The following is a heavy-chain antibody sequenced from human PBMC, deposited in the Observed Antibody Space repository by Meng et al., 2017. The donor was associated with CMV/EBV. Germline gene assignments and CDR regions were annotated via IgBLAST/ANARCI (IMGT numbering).Heavy chain of an antibody. CDR3: ARDPYYGSGSYYT. CDR1: GGAVSSGSYY. CDR2: IYYSGST. Sequence: VSGGAVSSGSYYWSWSRQPPGKGLEWIGYIYYSGSTNYNPSLKSRVTISVDTSKNQFSLKLSSVTAADTAVYYCARDPYYGSGSYYTWGQGTLVTVSS. J-gene: IGHJ5*02. D-gene: IGHD3-10*01. V-gene: IGHV4-61*01.